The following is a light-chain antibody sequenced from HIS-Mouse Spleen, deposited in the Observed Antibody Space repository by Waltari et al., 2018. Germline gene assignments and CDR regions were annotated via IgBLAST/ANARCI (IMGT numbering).Light chain of an antibody. V-gene: IGLV1-44*01. CDR1: SSNIGSNT. CDR3: AAWDDSLNGNYV. Sequence: QSVLTQPPSASGTPGQRVTISCSGSSSNIGSNTVNWYQQLPGTAPKHLIYSNNQRPSGVPDRFSCSKSGTSASLAISWLQSEDEADYYCAAWDDSLNGNYVFGTGTKVTVL. CDR2: SNN. J-gene: IGLJ1*01.